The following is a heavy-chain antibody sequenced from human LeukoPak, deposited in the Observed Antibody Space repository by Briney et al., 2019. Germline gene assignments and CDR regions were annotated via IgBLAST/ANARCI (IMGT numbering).Heavy chain of an antibody. CDR2: ISGTGYNT. J-gene: IGHJ4*02. CDR1: GFTFRNCA. V-gene: IGHV3-23*01. D-gene: IGHD3-10*01. CDR3: AKHVSGSLLYFDY. Sequence: GGSLRLSCAASGFTFRNCAMIWVPQAPGKGLEWVSGISGTGYNTYYADSVKGRFTISRDNSKNTLYLQMNSLGAEDTAVYYCAKHVSGSLLYFDYWGQRTLVTVSS.